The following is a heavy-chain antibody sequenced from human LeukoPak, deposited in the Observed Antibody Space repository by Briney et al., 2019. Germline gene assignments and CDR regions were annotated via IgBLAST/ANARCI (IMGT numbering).Heavy chain of an antibody. CDR1: GGTFSSYA. V-gene: IGHV1-69*13. CDR3: ARVPFYGQLLDNWFDP. CDR2: IIPIFGTA. Sequence: VKVSCKASGGTFSSYAISWVRQAPGQGLEWMGGIIPIFGTANYAQKFQGRVTITADESTSTAYMELSSLRSEDTAVYYCARVPFYGQLLDNWFDPWGQGTLVTVSS. D-gene: IGHD4-17*01. J-gene: IGHJ5*02.